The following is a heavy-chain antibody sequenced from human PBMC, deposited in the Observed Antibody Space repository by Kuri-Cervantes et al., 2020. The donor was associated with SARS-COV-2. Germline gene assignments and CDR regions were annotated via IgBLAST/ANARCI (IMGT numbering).Heavy chain of an antibody. J-gene: IGHJ3*02. Sequence: SETLSLTCTVAGGSISSYYWSWIRQPPGKGLGWNGYIYYSGSTNYNPSLRSRVTISLDTSKNQFSLKLSSVTAADTAVYYCARELTNWGSGVSAYDAFDIWGQGTMVTVSS. CDR2: IYYSGST. D-gene: IGHD7-27*01. CDR1: GGSISSYY. CDR3: ARELTNWGSGVSAYDAFDI. V-gene: IGHV4-59*12.